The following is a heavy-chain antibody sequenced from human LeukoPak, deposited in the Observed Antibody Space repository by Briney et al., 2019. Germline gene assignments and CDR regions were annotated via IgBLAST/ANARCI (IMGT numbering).Heavy chain of an antibody. D-gene: IGHD2-8*01. CDR2: INPSGGST. Sequence: ASVKVSCKASGYTFISYYMHWVRQAPGQGLEWMGIINPSGGSTSYAQKFQDRVTMTRDTSTSTVYMELSSLKSEDTAVYYCAREDVVLVDAVRYYYYGMDVWGQGTTVTVSS. J-gene: IGHJ6*02. V-gene: IGHV1-46*01. CDR1: GYTFISYY. CDR3: AREDVVLVDAVRYYYYGMDV.